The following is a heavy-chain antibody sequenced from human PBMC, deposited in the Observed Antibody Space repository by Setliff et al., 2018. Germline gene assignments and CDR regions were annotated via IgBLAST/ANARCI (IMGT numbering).Heavy chain of an antibody. CDR2: IYYDGTT. J-gene: IGHJ2*01. CDR1: GDSINNVDLY. D-gene: IGHD6-6*01. V-gene: IGHV4-39*07. Sequence: ETLSLTCTVSGDSINNVDLYWGWIRQPPGKGPEWLGTIYYDGTTHYSPSLESRVTISVDTTKNQFSLRLTSVTAADTAVYYCARNPASFQYSFDHWGRGTLVTVSS. CDR3: ARNPASFQYSFDH.